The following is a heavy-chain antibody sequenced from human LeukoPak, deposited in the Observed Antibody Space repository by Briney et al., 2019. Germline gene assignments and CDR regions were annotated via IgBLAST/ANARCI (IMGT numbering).Heavy chain of an antibody. D-gene: IGHD2-2*01. J-gene: IGHJ6*04. V-gene: IGHV3-33*01. CDR1: GFTFSSYG. CDR2: IWYDGSNK. Sequence: PGGSLRLSCAASGFTFSSYGMHWVRQAPGKGLEWVAVIWYDGSNKYYADSVKGGFTISRDNSKNTLYLQMNSLRAEDTAVYYCARALSTSPLGYYYGMDVWGKGTTVTVSS. CDR3: ARALSTSPLGYYYGMDV.